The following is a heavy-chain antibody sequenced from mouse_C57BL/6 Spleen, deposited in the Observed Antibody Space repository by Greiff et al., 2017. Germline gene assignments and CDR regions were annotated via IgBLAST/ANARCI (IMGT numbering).Heavy chain of an antibody. CDR1: GYSFTDYN. V-gene: IGHV1-39*01. CDR3: SRGGIISGLPRPFAY. CDR2: INPNYGTT. D-gene: IGHD3-1*01. Sequence: QLQQSGPELVKPGASVKISCKASGYSFTDYNMNWVKQSNGKSLEWIGVINPNYGTTSYNQKFKGKATLTVDQSSSTAYMQLNSLTSEDSAVYYCSRGGIISGLPRPFAYWGQGTLVTVSA. J-gene: IGHJ3*01.